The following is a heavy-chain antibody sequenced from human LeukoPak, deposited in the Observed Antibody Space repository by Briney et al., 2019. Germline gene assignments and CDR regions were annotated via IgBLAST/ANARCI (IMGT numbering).Heavy chain of an antibody. D-gene: IGHD6-19*01. CDR1: GGTFTSYA. CDR3: ARYYSGWYYFDY. V-gene: IGHV1-69*13. CDR2: IIPIFGAA. Sequence: SVKVSCKASGGTFTSYAISWVRQAPGQGLEWMGGIIPIFGAANYAQKFQGRVTITADESTSTAYMELSSLRSEDTAVYYCARYYSGWYYFDYWGQGTLVTVSS. J-gene: IGHJ4*02.